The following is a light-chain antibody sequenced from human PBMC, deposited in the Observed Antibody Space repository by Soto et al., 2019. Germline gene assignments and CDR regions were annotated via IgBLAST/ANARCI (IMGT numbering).Light chain of an antibody. CDR2: SNN. V-gene: IGLV1-44*01. Sequence: QSVLTQPPSASGTPGQRVTISCPGSSSNIGSNTVNWYQQLPGTAPKLVIYSNNQRPSGVPDRSSGSKSGTSASLAISGLQSEDEADYYCVACDDSLNGYVVFGGGTKVTVL. J-gene: IGLJ2*01. CDR3: VACDDSLNGYVV. CDR1: SSNIGSNT.